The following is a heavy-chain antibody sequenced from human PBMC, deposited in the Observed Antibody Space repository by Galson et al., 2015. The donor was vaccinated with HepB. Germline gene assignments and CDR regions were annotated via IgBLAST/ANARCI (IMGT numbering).Heavy chain of an antibody. CDR3: ARADRLRFLEWSYNWFDP. D-gene: IGHD3-3*01. V-gene: IGHV1-69*13. CDR1: GGTFSSYA. CDR2: IIPILGTA. J-gene: IGHJ5*02. Sequence: SVKVSCKASGGTFSSYAISWVRQAPGQGLEWMGGIIPILGTANYAQKFQGRVTITADESTSTAYMELSSLRSEDTAVYYCARADRLRFLEWSYNWFDPWGQGTLVTVSS.